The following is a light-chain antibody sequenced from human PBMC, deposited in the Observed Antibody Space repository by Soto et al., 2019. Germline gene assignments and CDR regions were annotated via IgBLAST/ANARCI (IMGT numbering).Light chain of an antibody. CDR2: DAS. CDR3: QQYGSSPGT. CDR1: QSVSSSY. V-gene: IGKV3-20*01. J-gene: IGKJ1*01. Sequence: EIVLTQSPGTLSLSPGERATLSCRASQSVSSSYLAWYQQKPGQAPRLLIYDASTRATGIPDRFSGSGSGTDFTLTISSLEPEDFAVYYCQQYGSSPGTFGQGTKVDI.